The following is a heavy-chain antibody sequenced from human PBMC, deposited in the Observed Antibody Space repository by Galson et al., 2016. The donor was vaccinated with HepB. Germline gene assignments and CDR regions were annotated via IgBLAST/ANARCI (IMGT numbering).Heavy chain of an antibody. CDR2: INPDGSQT. V-gene: IGHV3-7*01. J-gene: IGHJ3*01. Sequence: SLRLSCAASGFTFRNSWLSWVRQPPGKGPEWVANINPDGSQTYYVDSVKGRFNISKDNANNSLYLLMNSLRADDTAVYYCARDPMRFAFDLWGQGTMVTVSS. CDR3: ARDPMRFAFDL. CDR1: GFTFRNSW.